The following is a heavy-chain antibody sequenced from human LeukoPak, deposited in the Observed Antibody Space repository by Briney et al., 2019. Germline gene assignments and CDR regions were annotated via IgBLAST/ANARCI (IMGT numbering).Heavy chain of an antibody. CDR3: ARDVGTSSNWYDP. Sequence: GRSLRLSCAASGFTFSDYYMSWIRQAPGKGLEWVSYISSSGSTICYADSVRGRFTISRDNTKNSLFLQMNSLRAEDTAIYYCARDVGTSSNWYDPWDQGTLVTVSS. V-gene: IGHV3-11*04. D-gene: IGHD6-6*01. CDR2: ISSSGSTI. J-gene: IGHJ5*02. CDR1: GFTFSDYY.